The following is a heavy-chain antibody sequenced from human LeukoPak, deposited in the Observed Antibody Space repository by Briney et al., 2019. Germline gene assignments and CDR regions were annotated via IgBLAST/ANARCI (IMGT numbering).Heavy chain of an antibody. CDR1: GFTFSSYA. CDR2: ISSNGGST. Sequence: SGGSLRLSCAASGFTFSSYAMHWVRQAPGKGLEYVSAISSNGGSTYYANSVKGRFTISRDNSKNTLYLQMGSLRAEDMAVYYCARMRPPGAFDIWGQGTMVTVSS. J-gene: IGHJ3*02. V-gene: IGHV3-64*01. CDR3: ARMRPPGAFDI.